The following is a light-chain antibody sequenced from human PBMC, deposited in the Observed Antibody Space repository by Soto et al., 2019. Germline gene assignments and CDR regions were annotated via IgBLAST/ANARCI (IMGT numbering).Light chain of an antibody. V-gene: IGLV1-44*01. CDR3: AAWDDSVNGDV. CDR1: TSNVGSNT. Sequence: QSELTQPPSASGTPGQGVIISCSGTTSNVGSNTVTWYQHIPGTAPTLLIYKNIQRPSGVPGRFAGSKSGTSASLAISGLQSEDEADYFCAAWDDSVNGDVFGTGTKVTVL. CDR2: KNI. J-gene: IGLJ1*01.